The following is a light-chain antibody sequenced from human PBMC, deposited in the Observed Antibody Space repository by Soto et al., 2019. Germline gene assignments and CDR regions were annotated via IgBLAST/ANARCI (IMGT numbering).Light chain of an antibody. J-gene: IGKJ1*01. CDR3: QQSGSSNWT. CDR1: QSVSSSY. V-gene: IGKV3-20*01. CDR2: GAS. Sequence: EIVFTQSPGTLSLSPGERATLSCRASQSVSSSYLAWCQQKPGQAPRLLIYGASSRDTGIPDRFSGSGSGTQFTLSISRLEPEDFEVDDCQQSGSSNWTFGKGTKVDIK.